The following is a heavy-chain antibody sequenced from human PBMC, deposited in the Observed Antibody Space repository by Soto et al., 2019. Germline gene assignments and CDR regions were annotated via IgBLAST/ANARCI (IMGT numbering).Heavy chain of an antibody. CDR2: IWYDGSNK. CDR3: AIDRKLQQLGDYYYGMDV. J-gene: IGHJ6*02. Sequence: QVQLVESGGGVVQPGRSLRLSCAASGFTFSSYGMHWVRQAPGKGLEWVAVIWYDGSNKYYADSVKGRFTISRDNSKNTLSLQMNSLSAAYTAGYYCAIDRKLQQLGDYYYGMDVWGQGTTVT. V-gene: IGHV3-33*01. D-gene: IGHD6-13*01. CDR1: GFTFSSYG.